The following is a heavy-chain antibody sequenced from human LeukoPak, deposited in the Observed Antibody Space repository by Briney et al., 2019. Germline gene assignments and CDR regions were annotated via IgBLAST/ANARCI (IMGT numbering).Heavy chain of an antibody. CDR2: ISYDGSNK. V-gene: IGHV3-30*04. D-gene: IGHD3-10*01. J-gene: IGHJ6*03. Sequence: GRSLRLSCAASGFTFSSYAMHWVRQAPGKGLEWVAVISYDGSNKYYADSVKGRFTISRDNSKNTLYLQMNSLRAEDTAVYYCARGSVWFGELFWSYYYYMDVWGKGTTVTVSS. CDR3: ARGSVWFGELFWSYYYYMDV. CDR1: GFTFSSYA.